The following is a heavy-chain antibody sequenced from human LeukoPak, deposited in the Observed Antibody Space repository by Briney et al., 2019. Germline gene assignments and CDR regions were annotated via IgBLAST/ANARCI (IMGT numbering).Heavy chain of an antibody. CDR1: GFTFSNAW. Sequence: GGSLRLSCAASGFTFSNAWMSWVRQAPGKGLEWVGRTKSETDGGTTDYAAPVKGRFTISRDDSKNTLYLQMNSLKTEDTAVYYCTTLDYYDSSLDFDYWGQGTLVTVSS. D-gene: IGHD3-22*01. V-gene: IGHV3-15*01. CDR3: TTLDYYDSSLDFDY. CDR2: TKSETDGGTT. J-gene: IGHJ4*02.